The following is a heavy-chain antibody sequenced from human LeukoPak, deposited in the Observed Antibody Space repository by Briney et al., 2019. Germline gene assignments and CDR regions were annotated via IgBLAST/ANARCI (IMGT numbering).Heavy chain of an antibody. D-gene: IGHD5-18*01. Sequence: GESLKISCKGSGYSFARYWIGWVRQMPGKGLEWMGIIYPDDSGTRYSPSFQGQVTISADKSLSTAYLQWSSLKASDTAMYYCARHIYSYDFMINYMDVWGKGTTVTVSS. V-gene: IGHV5-51*01. CDR3: ARHIYSYDFMINYMDV. CDR1: GYSFARYW. CDR2: IYPDDSGT. J-gene: IGHJ6*03.